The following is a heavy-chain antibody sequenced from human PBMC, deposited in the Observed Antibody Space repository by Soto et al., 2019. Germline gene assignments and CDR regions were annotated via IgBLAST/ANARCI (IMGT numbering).Heavy chain of an antibody. CDR2: VYHSGRT. CDR3: ARSEATGLDY. CDR1: GGSISSGGYY. J-gene: IGHJ4*02. D-gene: IGHD1-26*01. Sequence: SETLSLTCTVSGGSISSGGYYWSWVRQHPGKGLEWIGYVYHSGRTNYNPSLKSRVTISVDKSKNHFSLKLSSVTAADTAVYYCARSEATGLDYWGQGTLVTVSS. V-gene: IGHV4-31*03.